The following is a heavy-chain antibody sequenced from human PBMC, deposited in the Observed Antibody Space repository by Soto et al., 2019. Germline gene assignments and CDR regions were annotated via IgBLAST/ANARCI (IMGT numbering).Heavy chain of an antibody. Sequence: ASVKVSCKASGYTFTSYAISWVRQAPGKGLEWMGWISGYNGKTNYAQKLQGRVTMTTDTSTSTAYMEVRSLRSDDTAVYYCARAGLGVPGTGYGMDVWGQGTTVTVSS. CDR3: ARAGLGVPGTGYGMDV. CDR1: GYTFTSYA. CDR2: ISGYNGKT. V-gene: IGHV1-18*01. J-gene: IGHJ6*02. D-gene: IGHD1-7*01.